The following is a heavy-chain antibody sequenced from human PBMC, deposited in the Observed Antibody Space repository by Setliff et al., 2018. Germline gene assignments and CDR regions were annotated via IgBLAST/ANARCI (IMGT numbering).Heavy chain of an antibody. CDR3: ARDGYPGTS. CDR1: GFSFSTSW. J-gene: IGHJ5*02. V-gene: IGHV3-48*04. Sequence: GGSLRLSCAASGFSFSTSWMHWVRQAPGKGLEWISYISTSSGTRYYADSVKGRFAISRDNARNSLYLQMNSLRVEDTAVYYCARDGYPGTSWGQGTLVTVSS. D-gene: IGHD2-2*03. CDR2: ISTSSGTR.